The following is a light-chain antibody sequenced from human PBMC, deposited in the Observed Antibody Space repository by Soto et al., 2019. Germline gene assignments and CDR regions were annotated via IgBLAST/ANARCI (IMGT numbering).Light chain of an antibody. CDR2: GAS. CDR3: QQYGSSPRT. V-gene: IGKV3-20*01. CDR1: QSVSSIF. J-gene: IGKJ1*01. Sequence: EIVLTQSPGTLSLSPGERATLSCRASQSVSSIFLAWYQHKPGQAPRLLIYGASTRATGTPDRFSGSGSGTDFILTISRLEPEDFAVYYCQQYGSSPRTFGHGTRVEIK.